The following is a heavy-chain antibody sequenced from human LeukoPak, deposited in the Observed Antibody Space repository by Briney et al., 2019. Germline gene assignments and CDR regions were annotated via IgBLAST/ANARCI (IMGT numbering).Heavy chain of an antibody. J-gene: IGHJ5*02. V-gene: IGHV1-24*01. D-gene: IGHD5-18*01. CDR3: TTTEYSSGYRYL. CDR2: FDPQDDET. CDR1: GYSLSDLS. Sequence: ASVKVSCKVSGYSLSDLSIHWVRQAPGKGLEGMGGFDPQDDETIYAQKFQGRVTMTGDTSTDTAYMELTRLRSEDTAVYYCTTTEYSSGYRYLWGQGTLVTVSS.